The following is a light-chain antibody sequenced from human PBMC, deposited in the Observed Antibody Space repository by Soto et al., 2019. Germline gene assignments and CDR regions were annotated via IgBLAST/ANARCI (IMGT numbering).Light chain of an antibody. CDR1: QGISNY. J-gene: IGKJ1*01. CDR2: AAS. V-gene: IGKV1-27*01. Sequence: DIQMTQSPSSLSASVGDRVTITCRASQGISNYLAWYQHKPGKDPNLLIYAASTLQSWVPSRFSGSGSGTDFTLTISSLQPEDVATYYCQKYNGAPRTFGQGTNVEIK. CDR3: QKYNGAPRT.